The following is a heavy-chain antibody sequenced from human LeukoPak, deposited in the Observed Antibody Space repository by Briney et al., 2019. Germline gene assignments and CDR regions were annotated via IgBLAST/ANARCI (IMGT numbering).Heavy chain of an antibody. J-gene: IGHJ4*02. V-gene: IGHV1-18*01. Sequence: ASVKVSCKASGYTFPSYGISWVRQAPGQGLEWMGWVSAYNGNTNYAQKLQGRVTMTTDTSTSTAYMELRSLRSDDTAVYYCEREIIRYYFDYWGQGTLVTVSS. D-gene: IGHD3-10*01. CDR2: VSAYNGNT. CDR3: EREIIRYYFDY. CDR1: GYTFPSYG.